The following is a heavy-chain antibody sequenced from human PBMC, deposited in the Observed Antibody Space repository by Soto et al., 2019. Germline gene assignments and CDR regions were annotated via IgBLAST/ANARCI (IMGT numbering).Heavy chain of an antibody. D-gene: IGHD3-22*01. CDR2: VSYDGSKT. CDR3: ARWVGGSMYDNSGKYDS. CDR1: GFTFSSNG. V-gene: IGHV3-30*03. Sequence: QVQLVESGGGVVQPGRSLRLTCAASGFTFSSNGMHWVRQAPGKGLEWVALVSYDGSKTYYADSVRGRFTISRDNSENTLYLQMNSLSAEDTAVYYCARWVGGSMYDNSGKYDSWGQGTLVTVSS. J-gene: IGHJ5*01.